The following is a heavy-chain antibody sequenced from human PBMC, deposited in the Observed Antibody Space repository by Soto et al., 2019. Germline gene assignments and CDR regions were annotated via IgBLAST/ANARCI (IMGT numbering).Heavy chain of an antibody. Sequence: QVELKQSGPGLVRPSGTLSLTCRVSGTSISSTYWWTWVRQSPGKGLEWIGEIYHNGITKYNPSRKRRVSLSVDKSNNQFSLKLTSVTAADTAVYYCAPVPPRIVVVLAEFPTWGQGTLVTVSS. CDR2: IYHNGIT. J-gene: IGHJ4*02. V-gene: IGHV4-4*02. D-gene: IGHD2-21*01. CDR3: APVPPRIVVVLAEFPT. CDR1: GTSISSTYW.